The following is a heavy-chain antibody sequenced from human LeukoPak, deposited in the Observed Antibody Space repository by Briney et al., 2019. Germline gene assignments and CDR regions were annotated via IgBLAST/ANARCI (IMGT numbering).Heavy chain of an antibody. CDR2: ISSSSGYI. V-gene: IGHV3-21*01. CDR3: ARDSASGGSSDY. CDR1: GFTFSSYA. Sequence: KPGGSLRLSCAASGFTFSSYAMSWVRQAPGKGLEWVSSISSSSGYIYYRDSVKGRFTISRDNAKNSLYLQMNSLRAEDTAVYYCARDSASGGSSDYWGQGTLVTVSS. J-gene: IGHJ4*02. D-gene: IGHD2-15*01.